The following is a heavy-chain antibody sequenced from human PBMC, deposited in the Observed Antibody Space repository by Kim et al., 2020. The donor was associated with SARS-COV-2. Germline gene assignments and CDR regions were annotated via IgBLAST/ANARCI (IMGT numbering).Heavy chain of an antibody. D-gene: IGHD6-19*01. CDR2: ISSSSSYI. CDR1: GFTFSSYS. Sequence: GGSLRLSCAASGFTFSSYSMNWVRQAPGKGLEWISSISSSSSYIYYADSVKGRFTISRDNTRASLYLQMNSLRAEDTAVYYCARVLTSGWSYFDYWGQGTQVTVSS. J-gene: IGHJ4*02. CDR3: ARVLTSGWSYFDY. V-gene: IGHV3-21*04.